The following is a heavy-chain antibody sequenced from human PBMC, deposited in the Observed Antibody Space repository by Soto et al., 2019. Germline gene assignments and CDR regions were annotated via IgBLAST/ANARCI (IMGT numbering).Heavy chain of an antibody. D-gene: IGHD3-16*01. J-gene: IGHJ3*02. Sequence: QVQLQESGPGLVEPSQTLSLTCSVSGGSISRGDYYWSWIRQHPGRGLEWIGYIYHSGRTNYNPSLKSRVFISVDTSKSQFSLNLTSVTAADTAVYRCARVGSDFDAFDIWGQGTMVTVSS. CDR1: GGSISRGDYY. V-gene: IGHV4-31*03. CDR3: ARVGSDFDAFDI. CDR2: IYHSGRT.